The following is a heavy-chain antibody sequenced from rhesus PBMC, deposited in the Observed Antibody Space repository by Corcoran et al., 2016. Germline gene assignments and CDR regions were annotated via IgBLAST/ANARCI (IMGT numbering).Heavy chain of an antibody. CDR2: DLRNSSTT. V-gene: IGHV4-143*01. CDR3: ARQGYTDHLGGLDS. CDR1: GGSITGYHN. Sequence: QVQLQESGPGLVKPSETLSLTCTVSGGSITGYHNWNWIRQAPGKGLEWIGADLRNSSTTNFNPPSRSRVATSKDTAKNQFSRRLLSGTAADTAVYYCARQGYTDHLGGLDSWGQGVVVTVSS. J-gene: IGHJ6*01. D-gene: IGHD2-39*02.